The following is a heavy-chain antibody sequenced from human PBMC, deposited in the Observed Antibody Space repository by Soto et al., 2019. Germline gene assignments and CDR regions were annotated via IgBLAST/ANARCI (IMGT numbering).Heavy chain of an antibody. V-gene: IGHV3-23*01. CDR3: AKWSGYGDL. D-gene: IGHD5-12*01. CDR2: ISVTGDTT. J-gene: IGHJ4*02. CDR1: GFTISTYS. Sequence: EVQLLESGGGLVQPGGSLRLSCAASGFTISTYSFTWVRQTPAKGLEWVSGISVTGDTTFYADSVKGRFTISRDISKNTVYLQMHSLGVEGTAVYFCAKWSGYGDLWGQGTLVTVSS.